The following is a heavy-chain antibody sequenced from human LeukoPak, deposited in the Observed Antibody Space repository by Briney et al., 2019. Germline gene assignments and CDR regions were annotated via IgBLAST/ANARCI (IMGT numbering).Heavy chain of an antibody. D-gene: IGHD2-15*01. Sequence: GGSLRLSCAASGFTFSNAWMSWVRQAPGKGLEWVGRIKSKTDGETTDYAAPVKGRFTISRDDSKNTLYLQMNSLKTEDTAVYYCTSRDTVDFDYWGQGTLVTVSS. V-gene: IGHV3-15*01. J-gene: IGHJ4*02. CDR2: IKSKTDGETT. CDR3: TSRDTVDFDY. CDR1: GFTFSNAW.